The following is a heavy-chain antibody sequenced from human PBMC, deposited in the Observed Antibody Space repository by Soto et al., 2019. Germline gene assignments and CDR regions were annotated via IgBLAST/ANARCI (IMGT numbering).Heavy chain of an antibody. CDR2: MNPNSGNT. J-gene: IGHJ5*02. Sequence: QVQLVQSRTEVKKPGASVKVSCKASGSTFTSYDINWVRQATGQGLEWMGWMNPNSGNTGYAQKFQGRVTMTRNTSISTAYMDLSSLRSEDTAVYYWARGGEHCSGGSCYLSFDPWGQGTLVTVSS. CDR1: GSTFTSYD. CDR3: ARGGEHCSGGSCYLSFDP. V-gene: IGHV1-8*01. D-gene: IGHD2-15*01.